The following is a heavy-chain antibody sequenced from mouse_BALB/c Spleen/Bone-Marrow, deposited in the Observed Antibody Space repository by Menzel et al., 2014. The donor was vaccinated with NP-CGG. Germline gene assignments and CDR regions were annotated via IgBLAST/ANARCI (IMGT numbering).Heavy chain of an antibody. CDR1: GFDFSRYW. Sequence: EVKLMESGGGLVQPGGSLKLSCAASGFDFSRYWMSWVRQAPGKGLEWIGEINPDSSTINYTPSLKDKFIISRDNAKNTQYLQMSKVRSEDTALYYCARHHYYGYVDYWGQGTSVTVSS. J-gene: IGHJ4*01. V-gene: IGHV4-1*02. CDR2: INPDSSTI. D-gene: IGHD1-2*01. CDR3: ARHHYYGYVDY.